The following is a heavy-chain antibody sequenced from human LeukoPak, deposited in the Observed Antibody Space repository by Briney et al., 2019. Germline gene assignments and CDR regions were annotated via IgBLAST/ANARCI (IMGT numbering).Heavy chain of an antibody. CDR1: GGSISSSSYY. CDR2: IYYSGST. V-gene: IGHV4-39*01. D-gene: IGHD3-9*01. CDR3: AKRNYDILTGYFQDYDY. Sequence: TLETLSLTCTVSGGSISSSSYYWGWIRQPPGKGLEWIGSIYYSGSTYYNPSLKSRVTISVDTSKNQFSLKLSSVTAADTAVYYCAKRNYDILTGYFQDYDYWGQGTLVTVSS. J-gene: IGHJ4*02.